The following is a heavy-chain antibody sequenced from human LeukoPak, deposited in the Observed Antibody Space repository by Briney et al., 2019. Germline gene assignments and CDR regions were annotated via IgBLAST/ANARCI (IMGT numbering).Heavy chain of an antibody. Sequence: PGGTLRLSCAASGFTFSSYGMYWVRQAPGKGLEWVGVISYDGSNKYYADSVKGRFTISRDNSKNTLYLQMNSLRAEDTAVYYCAKDLSGYPFYGMDVWGQGTTVTVSS. CDR1: GFTFSSYG. V-gene: IGHV3-30*18. CDR2: ISYDGSNK. D-gene: IGHD3-3*01. J-gene: IGHJ6*02. CDR3: AKDLSGYPFYGMDV.